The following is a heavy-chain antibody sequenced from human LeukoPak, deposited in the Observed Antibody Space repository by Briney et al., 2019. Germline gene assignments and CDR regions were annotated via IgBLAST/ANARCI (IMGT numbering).Heavy chain of an antibody. Sequence: ASVKVSCRASGYTFTTQGITWVRQAPGQGLEFMGWINPKNGYTNYAQNFQGIFTMTTDTPTSTAYMELRSLRSDDTAVYFCATGCALPHDNWGQGTQVTVSS. J-gene: IGHJ4*02. CDR3: ATGCALPHDN. CDR2: INPKNGYT. V-gene: IGHV1-18*01. D-gene: IGHD3-16*01. CDR1: GYTFTTQG.